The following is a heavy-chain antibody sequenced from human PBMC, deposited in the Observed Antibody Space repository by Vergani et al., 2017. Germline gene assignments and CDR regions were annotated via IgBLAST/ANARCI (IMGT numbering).Heavy chain of an antibody. Sequence: EVQLVESGGGLVQPGRSLRLSCAASGFTFDDYAMHWVRQAPGKGLEWVSGISWNSGSIGYADSVKGRFTISRDNSKNTLYLQMNSLRAEDTAVYYCAKDQGPYCSGGSCYSTNWGQGTLVTVSS. CDR1: GFTFDDYA. D-gene: IGHD2-15*01. V-gene: IGHV3-9*01. J-gene: IGHJ4*02. CDR3: AKDQGPYCSGGSCYSTN. CDR2: ISWNSGSI.